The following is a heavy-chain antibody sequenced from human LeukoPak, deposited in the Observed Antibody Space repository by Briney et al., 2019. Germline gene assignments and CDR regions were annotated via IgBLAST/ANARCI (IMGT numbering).Heavy chain of an antibody. CDR2: IKQDGSQK. D-gene: IGHD2-15*01. Sequence: GGSLRLSCAASGFTFTNYWMSWVRQAPGKGLEWVATIKQDGSQKYYVDSVKGRFTISRDNAKNSLYLQMSSLRGEDTAVYYCGRPPLGYCSGGSCSFDPWGQGTLVTVSP. V-gene: IGHV3-7*01. CDR1: GFTFTNYW. CDR3: GRPPLGYCSGGSCSFDP. J-gene: IGHJ5*02.